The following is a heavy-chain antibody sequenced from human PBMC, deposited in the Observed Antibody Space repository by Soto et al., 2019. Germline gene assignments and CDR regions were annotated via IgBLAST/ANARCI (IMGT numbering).Heavy chain of an antibody. J-gene: IGHJ6*02. Sequence: ASVKVSCKASGYTFTGYYMHWVRQAPGQGLEWMGWINPNSGGTNYAQKFQGWVTMTRDTSISTAYMELSRLRSDDTAVYYCARAGREYCSSTSCYMDYYGMDVWGQGTTVTVSS. CDR2: INPNSGGT. V-gene: IGHV1-2*04. CDR1: GYTFTGYY. D-gene: IGHD2-2*02. CDR3: ARAGREYCSSTSCYMDYYGMDV.